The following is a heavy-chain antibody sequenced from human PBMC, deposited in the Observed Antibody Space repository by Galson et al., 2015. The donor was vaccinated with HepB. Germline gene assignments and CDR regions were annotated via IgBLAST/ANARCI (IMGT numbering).Heavy chain of an antibody. CDR1: GDSVSSNSAA. J-gene: IGHJ5*02. V-gene: IGHV6-1*01. CDR2: TYYRSKWYN. Sequence: CAISGDSVSSNSAAWNWIRQSPSRGLEWLGRTYYRSKWYNDYAVSVKSRIIINADTSKNQLSLQPNSVTPEDTAVYYCARGGLGFTVFRFDPWGQGTLVTVSS. CDR3: ARGGLGFTVFRFDP. D-gene: IGHD4-17*01.